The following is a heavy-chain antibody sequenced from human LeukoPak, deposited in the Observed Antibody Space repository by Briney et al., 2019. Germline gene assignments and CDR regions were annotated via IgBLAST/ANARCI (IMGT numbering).Heavy chain of an antibody. CDR3: ARNIHDYMFTHYYYYMDV. CDR1: GFTVIGNY. Sequence: GGSLRLSCAASGFTVIGNYMSWVSKAPGKGLEWVSIIYSDGFTYYADSVKGRFTISRDSSKNTLYLQMDSLRADNTAVYYCARNIHDYMFTHYYYYMDVWGKGTTVTVSS. J-gene: IGHJ6*03. V-gene: IGHV3-53*01. CDR2: IYSDGFT. D-gene: IGHD4-11*01.